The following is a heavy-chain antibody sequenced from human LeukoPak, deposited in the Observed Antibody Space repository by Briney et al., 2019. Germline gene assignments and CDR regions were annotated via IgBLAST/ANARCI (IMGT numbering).Heavy chain of an antibody. CDR3: ARGGYYGSHIDNWFDP. Sequence: ASVKVSCKASGYTFTGYYMHWVRQAPGLGLEWMGWIDPNSGGTNYAQKFQGWVTMTRDTSISTAYMELSRLRSDDTAVYYCARGGYYGSHIDNWFDPWGQGTLVTVSS. V-gene: IGHV1-2*04. CDR1: GYTFTGYY. CDR2: IDPNSGGT. J-gene: IGHJ5*02. D-gene: IGHD3-10*01.